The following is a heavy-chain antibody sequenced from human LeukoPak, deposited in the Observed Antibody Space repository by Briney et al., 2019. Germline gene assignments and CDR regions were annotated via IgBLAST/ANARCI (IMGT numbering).Heavy chain of an antibody. V-gene: IGHV5-51*01. Sequence: GESLKISCKGSGYSFTSYWIGWVRQMPGKGLEWMGIIYPGDSDTRYSPSFQGQVTISADKSISTAYLQWSSLKASDTAMYYCARRDGYCSSTSCFYYFDYWGQGTLVTVSP. CDR3: ARRDGYCSSTSCFYYFDY. D-gene: IGHD2-2*01. CDR1: GYSFTSYW. CDR2: IYPGDSDT. J-gene: IGHJ4*02.